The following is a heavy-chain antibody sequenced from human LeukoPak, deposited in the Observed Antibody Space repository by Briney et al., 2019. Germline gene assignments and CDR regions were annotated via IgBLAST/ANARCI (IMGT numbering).Heavy chain of an antibody. V-gene: IGHV3-43*01. J-gene: IGHJ4*02. CDR1: GFSVDAYT. D-gene: IGHD3-22*01. CDR3: ARAYYSSGGDY. Sequence: GGSLRLSCAASGFSVDAYTMHWVRQAPGSGLEWVSLLSWDGGTTYYADSVRGRFTISRDNAKNSLYLQMNSLRAEDTAVYYCARAYYSSGGDYWGQGTLVTVSS. CDR2: LSWDGGTT.